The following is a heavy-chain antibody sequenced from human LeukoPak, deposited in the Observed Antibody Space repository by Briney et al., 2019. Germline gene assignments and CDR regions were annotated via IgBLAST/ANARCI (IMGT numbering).Heavy chain of an antibody. CDR3: AKEGIAAAIDFDY. CDR2: ISWNSGSI. Sequence: GRSLRLSCAASGFTFDDYAMHWVRQAAGKGLEWVSGISWNSGSIGYADSVKGRFTISRDNAKNSLYLQMNSLRAEDTALYYCAKEGIAAAIDFDYWGQGTLVTVSS. J-gene: IGHJ4*02. V-gene: IGHV3-9*01. CDR1: GFTFDDYA. D-gene: IGHD6-13*01.